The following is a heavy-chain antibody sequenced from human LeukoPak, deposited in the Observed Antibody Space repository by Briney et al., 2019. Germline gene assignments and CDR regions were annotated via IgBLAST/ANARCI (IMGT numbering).Heavy chain of an antibody. CDR3: VRGPYGSGISNWFDP. J-gene: IGHJ5*02. V-gene: IGHV4-59*01. Sequence: PSETLSLTCTVSDGAIAGYSWGWIRQAPGKGLEWIGYIYYSGDTNYNPSLQSRVTVSVDTSKNQFSLKLTSVSAADTAVYYCVRGPYGSGISNWFDPWGQGTQVIVSS. D-gene: IGHD3-10*01. CDR2: IYYSGDT. CDR1: DGAIAGYS.